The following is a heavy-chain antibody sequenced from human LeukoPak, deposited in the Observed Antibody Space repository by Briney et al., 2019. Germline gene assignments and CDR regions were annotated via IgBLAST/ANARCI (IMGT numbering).Heavy chain of an antibody. CDR2: INHSGST. D-gene: IGHD5-18*01. V-gene: IGHV4-34*01. Sequence: PSETLSLTCAVYSGSFSGYYWSWIRQPPGKGLEWIGEINHSGSTNYNPSLKIRVTISGDTSKNQFSLKLSSVTAADTAVYFCARVGYSYVINDWSRTGLGAYPTKYYYHMDVWGKGTTVTVSS. CDR3: ARVGYSYVINDWSRTGLGAYPTKYYYHMDV. J-gene: IGHJ6*03. CDR1: SGSFSGYY.